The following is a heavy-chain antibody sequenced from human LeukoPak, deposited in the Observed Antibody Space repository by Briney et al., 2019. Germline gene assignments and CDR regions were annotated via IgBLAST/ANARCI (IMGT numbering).Heavy chain of an antibody. Sequence: GGSLRLSCADSGFTFSSYSMNWVRQAPGKGLEWVSSISSTSIYIYYADSVKGRFTISRDNAKNSLYLQMNSLRAEDTAVYYCARDPTTYGSGSYYYSFDYWGQRTLVTVSS. CDR2: ISSTSIYI. V-gene: IGHV3-21*01. CDR3: ARDPTTYGSGSYYYSFDY. D-gene: IGHD3-10*01. CDR1: GFTFSSYS. J-gene: IGHJ4*02.